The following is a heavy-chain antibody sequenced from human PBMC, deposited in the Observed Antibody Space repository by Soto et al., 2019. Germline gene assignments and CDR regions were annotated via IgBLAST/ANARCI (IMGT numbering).Heavy chain of an antibody. CDR1: GGAFSSYA. CDR3: AGGEFSGGSCYSPRPYAFDY. V-gene: IGHV1-69*13. CDR2: IIPIFGTA. D-gene: IGHD2-15*01. Sequence: SVKVSCKAAGGAFSSYAISWVRQAPGEGLEWMGGIIPIFGTANYAQKFQGRVPITADESTSTAYMELSSLRSEDTAVYYCAGGEFSGGSCYSPRPYAFDYWGQGTLVTVSS. J-gene: IGHJ4*02.